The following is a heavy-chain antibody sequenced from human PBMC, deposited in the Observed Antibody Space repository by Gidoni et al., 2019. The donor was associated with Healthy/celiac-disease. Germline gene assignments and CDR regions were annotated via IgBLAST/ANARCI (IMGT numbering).Heavy chain of an antibody. J-gene: IGHJ4*02. CDR3: ARENDCGGDCYSENYFDY. Sequence: EVQLVESGGGLVQPGGSLRLSCAASGFTFSSYWMSWVRQAPGKGLEGVANIKQDGSEKYYVDSVKGRFTISRDNAKNSLYLQMNSLRAEDTAVYYCARENDCGGDCYSENYFDYWGQGTLVTVSS. D-gene: IGHD2-21*01. CDR2: IKQDGSEK. CDR1: GFTFSSYW. V-gene: IGHV3-7*04.